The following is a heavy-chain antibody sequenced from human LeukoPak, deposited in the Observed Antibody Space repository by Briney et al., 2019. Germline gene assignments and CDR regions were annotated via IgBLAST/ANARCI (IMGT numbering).Heavy chain of an antibody. Sequence: GSLRLSCAASGFTFSSYSMNWVRQSPGKGLEWVSSISSSSSYIYYADSVKGRFTISRDNAKNSLYLQMNSLRAEDTAVYYCARGGKIWPGIAAAGEDPRASGQDYWGQGTLVTVSS. D-gene: IGHD6-13*01. V-gene: IGHV3-21*01. CDR1: GFTFSSYS. CDR2: ISSSSSYI. J-gene: IGHJ4*02. CDR3: ARGGKIWPGIAAAGEDPRASGQDY.